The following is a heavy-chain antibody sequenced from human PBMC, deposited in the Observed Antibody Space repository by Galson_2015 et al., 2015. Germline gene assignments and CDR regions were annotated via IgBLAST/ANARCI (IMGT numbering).Heavy chain of an antibody. CDR1: GFTFSSYA. J-gene: IGHJ4*02. D-gene: IGHD2-2*02. CDR3: ARATRYCSSTSCYSVDY. V-gene: IGHV3-23*01. Sequence: SLRLSCAASGFTFSSYAMGWVRQAPGKGLEWVSGVSASGASTYYADSVKGRFTISRDNAKNSLYLQMNSLRAEDTAVYYCARATRYCSSTSCYSVDYRGQGTLVTVSS. CDR2: VSASGAST.